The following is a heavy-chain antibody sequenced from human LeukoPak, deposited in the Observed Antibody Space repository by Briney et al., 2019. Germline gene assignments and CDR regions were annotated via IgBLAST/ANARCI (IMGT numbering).Heavy chain of an antibody. V-gene: IGHV3-7*01. Sequence: PGGSLRLSCAASGFTFSSYWMSWVRQAPGKGLEWVANIKQDGSEKYYVDSVKGRFTISRDNAKNSLYLQMNSLRTEDTAVYYCAKDSQYYYIDVWGKGTTVTVSS. CDR1: GFTFSSYW. J-gene: IGHJ6*03. CDR2: IKQDGSEK. CDR3: AKDSQYYYIDV.